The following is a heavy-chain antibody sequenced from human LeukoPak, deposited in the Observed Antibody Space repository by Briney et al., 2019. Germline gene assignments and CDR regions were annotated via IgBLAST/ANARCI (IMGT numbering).Heavy chain of an antibody. CDR1: GFTFSTYW. J-gene: IGHJ5*01. D-gene: IGHD3-16*02. V-gene: IGHV3-74*01. CDR3: AKAPDSVWGSYRNNYFDS. Sequence: GGSLRLSCAASGFTFSTYWMHWVRQAPGKGLVWVSRINSDGSSTSYAASVKGRFTISRDNTNNLVFLQMSSLRAEDTAVYYCAKAPDSVWGSYRNNYFDSWGQGTLVSVS. CDR2: INSDGSST.